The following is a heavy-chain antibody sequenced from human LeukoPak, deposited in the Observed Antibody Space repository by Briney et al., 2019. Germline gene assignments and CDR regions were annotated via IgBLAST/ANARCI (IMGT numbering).Heavy chain of an antibody. D-gene: IGHD3-10*02. CDR1: GFTVSSNY. J-gene: IGHJ3*02. Sequence: TGGSLRLSCAASGFTVSSNYMSWVRQAPGKGLEWVSVIYSGGSTYYADSVKGRFTISRDNSKNTLYLQMNSLRAEDTAVYYCARDRAYYYDRGGAFDIWGQGTMVTVSS. CDR3: ARDRAYYYDRGGAFDI. V-gene: IGHV3-66*01. CDR2: IYSGGST.